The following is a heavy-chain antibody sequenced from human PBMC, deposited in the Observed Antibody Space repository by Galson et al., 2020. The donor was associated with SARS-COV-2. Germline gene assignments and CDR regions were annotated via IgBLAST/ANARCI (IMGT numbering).Heavy chain of an antibody. D-gene: IGHD3-10*01. Sequence: GGSLRLSCAASGFTVSSNYINWVRQAPGKGLEWVAVISYDGSNKYYADSVKGRFTISRDNSKNTLYLQMNSLRAEDTAVYYCAKDQFAGFGELFRPFAYWGQGTLVTVSS. CDR1: GFTVSSNY. CDR3: AKDQFAGFGELFRPFAY. J-gene: IGHJ4*02. CDR2: ISYDGSNK. V-gene: IGHV3-30*18.